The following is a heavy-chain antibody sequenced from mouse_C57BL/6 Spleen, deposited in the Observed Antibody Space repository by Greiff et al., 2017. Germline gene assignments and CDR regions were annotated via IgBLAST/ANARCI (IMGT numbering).Heavy chain of an antibody. CDR3: ARGGYDYFCY. Sequence: VKLQQSGPELVKPGASVKISCKASGYAFSSSWLNWVKQRPGKGLEWIGRIYPGDGDTNYNGKFKGKATLTADKSSSTAYMQLSSLTSEDSSVYFCARGGYDYFCYWGQGTTLTVSS. J-gene: IGHJ2*01. CDR2: IYPGDGDT. V-gene: IGHV1-82*01. CDR1: GYAFSSSW. D-gene: IGHD2-2*01.